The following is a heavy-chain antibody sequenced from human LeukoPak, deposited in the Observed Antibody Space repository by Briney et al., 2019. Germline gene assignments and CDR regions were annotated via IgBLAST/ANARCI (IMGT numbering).Heavy chain of an antibody. Sequence: GGSLRLSCSASGFTFSDYAMFWVRQAPGKGLQSVSAISALGGSTYSADSMKGRFTISRDNSKNTLYLQMDSLRGEDTAVYYCAKDFRIGYSAHFDYWGQGALVTVSS. V-gene: IGHV3-64*04. CDR2: ISALGGST. D-gene: IGHD2-21*01. CDR3: AKDFRIGYSAHFDY. CDR1: GFTFSDYA. J-gene: IGHJ4*02.